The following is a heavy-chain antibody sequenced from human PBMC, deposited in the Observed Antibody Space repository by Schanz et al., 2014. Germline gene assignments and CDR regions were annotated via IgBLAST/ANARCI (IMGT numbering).Heavy chain of an antibody. J-gene: IGHJ4*02. CDR3: AKDAAYYDSVICPDH. V-gene: IGHV3-73*01. D-gene: IGHD3-22*01. CDR2: IRSKPNNYAT. Sequence: VQLVESGGGVVQPGRSLRLSCAASGFTFSSYGMHWVRQAPGKGLEWVGHIRSKPNNYATEYVASMKGRFTISRDDSKNTTYLQMNSLKTEDTAVYFCAKDAAYYDSVICPDHWRQGTLVTVSS. CDR1: GFTFSSYG.